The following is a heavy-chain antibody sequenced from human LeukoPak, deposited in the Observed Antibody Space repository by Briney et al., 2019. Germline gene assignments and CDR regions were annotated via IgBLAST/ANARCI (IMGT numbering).Heavy chain of an antibody. CDR1: GGSISSSNYY. D-gene: IGHD6-19*01. Sequence: PSETLSLTCTVSGGSISSSNYYWGWIRQPPGKGLEWIGSTYYSGSTYYNPSLKSRVTISVDTSKYHFSLKLSSVTAADTAVYYCASVWQWPRAHWFDPWGQGTLVTVSS. CDR3: ASVWQWPRAHWFDP. CDR2: TYYSGST. J-gene: IGHJ5*02. V-gene: IGHV4-39*02.